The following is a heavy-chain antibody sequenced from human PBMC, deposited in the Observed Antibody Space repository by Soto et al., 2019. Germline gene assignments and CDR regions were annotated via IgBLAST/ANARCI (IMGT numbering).Heavy chain of an antibody. J-gene: IGHJ5*02. D-gene: IGHD3-10*01. CDR2: INHSGST. V-gene: IGHV4-34*01. CDR3: ARVWQYYYTAWSYYGWFDP. Sequence: QVQLQQWGAGLLKPSETLSLTCAVYGWSFSGYYWSWIRQPQGKELEWIGEINHSGSTNYNPSLKSRVTISVDTSKNQFSLKLSSVTAADTAVYYCARVWQYYYTAWSYYGWFDPWGQGTLVTVSS. CDR1: GWSFSGYY.